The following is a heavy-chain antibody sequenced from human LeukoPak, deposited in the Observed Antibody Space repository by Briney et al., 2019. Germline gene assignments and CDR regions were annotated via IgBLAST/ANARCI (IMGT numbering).Heavy chain of an antibody. CDR2: ISTYDDNI. CDR3: ARDYEMATIGALLLDY. J-gene: IGHJ4*02. V-gene: IGHV1-18*01. CDR1: GYTFTTYG. Sequence: ASVKVSCKASGYTFTTYGLSWVRQAPGQGLEWLGWISTYDDNIKYAQSLQGRLTLTIDTSTSTAYMELRSLRSDDTAVYYCARDYEMATIGALLLDYWGQGTLVTVSS. D-gene: IGHD5-24*01.